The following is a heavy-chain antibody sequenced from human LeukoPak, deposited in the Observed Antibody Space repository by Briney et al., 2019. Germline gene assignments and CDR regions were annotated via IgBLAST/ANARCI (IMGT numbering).Heavy chain of an antibody. V-gene: IGHV3-30*18. D-gene: IGHD4-17*01. Sequence: GGSLRLSCAASGFTFSSYGMHWVRQAPGKGLEWVAVISYDGSNKYYADSVKGRFTISRDNSKNTLYLQMNSLRAEDTAVYYCAKPLNYGDYGALDYWGQGTLVTVSS. CDR2: ISYDGSNK. CDR1: GFTFSSYG. J-gene: IGHJ4*02. CDR3: AKPLNYGDYGALDY.